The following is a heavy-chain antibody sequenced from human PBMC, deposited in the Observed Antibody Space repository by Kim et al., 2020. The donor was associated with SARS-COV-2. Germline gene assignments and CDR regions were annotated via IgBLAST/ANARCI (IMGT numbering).Heavy chain of an antibody. CDR1: GYSFTSYW. CDR2: IYPGDSDT. D-gene: IGHD3-10*01. V-gene: IGHV5-51*01. Sequence: GESLKISCKGSGYSFTSYWIGWVRQMPGKGLEWVGIIYPGDSDTRYSPSFQGQVTISADKSSSPAYLQCSSLKASDTAIYYFARRSHYYGSGAYYCCYGM. J-gene: IGHJ6*01. CDR3: ARRSHYYGSGAYYCCYGM.